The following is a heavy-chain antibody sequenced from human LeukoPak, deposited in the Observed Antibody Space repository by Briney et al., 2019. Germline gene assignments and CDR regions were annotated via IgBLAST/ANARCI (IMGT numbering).Heavy chain of an antibody. CDR1: AFIFDDYA. J-gene: IGHJ3*02. CDR2: IKGDGGRT. CDR3: TKNGGYSDAFDI. Sequence: GGSLRPSCAASAFIFDDYAMHSVRQAPGKGLEWVSLIKGDGGRTYYTDSVKGRFTISRDNSKHSLYLQTNSLRTEDTALYYCTKNGGYSDAFDIWGQGTMVTVSS. V-gene: IGHV3-43*02. D-gene: IGHD3-10*01.